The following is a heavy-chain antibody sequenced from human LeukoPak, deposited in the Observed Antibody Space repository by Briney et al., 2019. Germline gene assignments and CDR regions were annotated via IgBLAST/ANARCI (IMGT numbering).Heavy chain of an antibody. D-gene: IGHD4-17*01. CDR2: IYYSGGT. Sequence: PSETLSLTCTVSGGSISSYYWSWIRQPPGKGLEWIGYIYYSGGTNYNPSLKSRVTISVDTSKNQFSLKLSSVTAADTAVYYCARLGTTGNWVDPWGQGTLVTVSS. CDR3: ARLGTTGNWVDP. J-gene: IGHJ5*02. CDR1: GGSISSYY. V-gene: IGHV4-59*01.